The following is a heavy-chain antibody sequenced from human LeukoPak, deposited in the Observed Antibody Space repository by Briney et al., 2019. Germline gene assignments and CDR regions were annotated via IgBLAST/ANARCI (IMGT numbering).Heavy chain of an antibody. Sequence: NAGGSLRLSCAASGFTFSSYSMNWVRQAPGKGLEWVSSISSSSSYIYYADSVKGRFTISRDNAKNSLYLQMNSLRAEDTAVYYCARDGWYSGSYDAFDVWGQGTMVTVSS. D-gene: IGHD1-26*01. CDR1: GFTFSSYS. J-gene: IGHJ3*01. V-gene: IGHV3-21*01. CDR2: ISSSSSYI. CDR3: ARDGWYSGSYDAFDV.